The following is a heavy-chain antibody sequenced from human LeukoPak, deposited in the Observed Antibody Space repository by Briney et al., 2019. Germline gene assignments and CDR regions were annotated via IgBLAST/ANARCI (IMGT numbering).Heavy chain of an antibody. Sequence: GGSLRLSCAASGFAFSSYWMHWVRQDPGKGLVWVSRINTDGTTTVYADSVRGRFTISRDNAKNTLYLQMNSLRAEDTAVYYCAKEFRVAATRGYFDYWGQGTLVIVSS. CDR3: AKEFRVAATRGYFDY. V-gene: IGHV3-74*01. CDR2: INTDGTTT. CDR1: GFAFSSYW. J-gene: IGHJ4*02. D-gene: IGHD2-15*01.